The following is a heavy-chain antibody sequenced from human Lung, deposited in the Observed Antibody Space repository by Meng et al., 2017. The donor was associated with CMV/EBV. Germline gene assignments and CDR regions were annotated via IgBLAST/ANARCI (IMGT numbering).Heavy chain of an antibody. J-gene: IGHJ3*02. CDR3: ARVYCSGSTCYDAFDI. CDR1: GYSFTGYY. V-gene: IGHV1-2*02. D-gene: IGHD2-15*01. CDR2: IIPNSGGA. Sequence: ASXXVSXKASGYSFTGYYMHWVRQAPGQGLEWMGWIIPNSGGANYAQKFQGRATMTRDTSISTAYMELSSLRSDDTAIYYCARVYCSGSTCYDAFDIWGQGTXVTVSS.